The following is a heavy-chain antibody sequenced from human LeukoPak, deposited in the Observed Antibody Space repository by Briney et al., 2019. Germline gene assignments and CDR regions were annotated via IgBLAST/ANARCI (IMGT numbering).Heavy chain of an antibody. D-gene: IGHD6-13*01. CDR1: GYTFTSYD. V-gene: IGHV1-8*03. J-gene: IGHJ4*02. CDR3: ARAVRIAAAGTHNREFFYYFDY. Sequence: ASVKVSCKASGYTFTSYDINWVRQATGQGLEWRGWMNPNSGNTGYAQKFQGRVTITRNTSISTAYMELSSLRSEDTAVYYCARAVRIAAAGTHNREFFYYFDYWGQGTLVTVSS. CDR2: MNPNSGNT.